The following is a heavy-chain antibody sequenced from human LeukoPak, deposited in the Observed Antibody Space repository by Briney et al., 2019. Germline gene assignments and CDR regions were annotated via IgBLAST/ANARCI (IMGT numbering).Heavy chain of an antibody. D-gene: IGHD3-16*02. Sequence: AGGSLRLSCAASGFNFNDSAMHWVRQAPGKGLEWVSSINWNSGSMAYADSMKGRFIISRENAKNSLYLQMNSLRPEDTALYYCTKDKGITFGGVIALRNSFDMWGQGTMVTVSS. J-gene: IGHJ3*02. V-gene: IGHV3-9*01. CDR3: TKDKGITFGGVIALRNSFDM. CDR1: GFNFNDSA. CDR2: INWNSGSM.